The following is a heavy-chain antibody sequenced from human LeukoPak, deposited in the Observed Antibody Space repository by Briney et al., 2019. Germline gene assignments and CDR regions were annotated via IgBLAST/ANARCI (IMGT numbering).Heavy chain of an antibody. V-gene: IGHV3-33*06. D-gene: IGHD4-23*01. CDR2: IWSDGSNQ. CDR1: GFTFSNYG. Sequence: GGSLRLSCAASGFTFSNYGVHWVRQAPGKGLEWVAVIWSDGSNQNYADAVKGRFTISRDNSKGTLYLQLSSLRAEDTAVYYCAKVPHYGGNSPYFDSWGQGTLVTVSS. CDR3: AKVPHYGGNSPYFDS. J-gene: IGHJ4*02.